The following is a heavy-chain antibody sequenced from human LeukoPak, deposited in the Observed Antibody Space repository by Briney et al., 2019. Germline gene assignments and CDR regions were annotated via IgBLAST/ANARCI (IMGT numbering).Heavy chain of an antibody. J-gene: IGHJ4*02. CDR2: VYHSGST. CDR1: GDSISSSVW. Sequence: SETLSLTCAVSGDSISSSVWWSWVRQPPGKGLEWIGEVYHSGSTSYNPSLKSRVTISVDKSKNHFSLELSSVTAADTAVYFCARTSSSWYFYDNWGQGTLATVSS. D-gene: IGHD6-13*01. V-gene: IGHV4-4*02. CDR3: ARTSSSWYFYDN.